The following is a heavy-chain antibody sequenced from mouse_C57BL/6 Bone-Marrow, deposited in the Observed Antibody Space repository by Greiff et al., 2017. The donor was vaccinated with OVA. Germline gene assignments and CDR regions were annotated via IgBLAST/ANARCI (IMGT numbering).Heavy chain of an antibody. Sequence: QVQLQQPGAELVKPGASVKLSCKASGYTFTSYWMHWVKQRPGQGLEWIGMIHPNSGSTNYNEKFKSKATLTVDKSSSTAYMQLSSLTSEDSAVYYCASSYGNPRFLAYWGQGTLVTVSA. CDR2: IHPNSGST. D-gene: IGHD2-1*01. CDR1: GYTFTSYW. V-gene: IGHV1-64*01. CDR3: ASSYGNPRFLAY. J-gene: IGHJ3*01.